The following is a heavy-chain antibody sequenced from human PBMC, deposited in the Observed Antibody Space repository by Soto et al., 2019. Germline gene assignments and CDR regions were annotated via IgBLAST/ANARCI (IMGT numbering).Heavy chain of an antibody. CDR3: AREFGLSAGGSTRGYFLH. CDR2: MSGSGGRA. J-gene: IGHJ1*01. Sequence: EVQLLESGGGLVQPGGSLRVSCVASEFTLRTHVMSWVRQAPGKGLEWVSTMSGSGGRAYYPDSVKGRFTISRDNSMNTLYLQMNSLTVEDTAVYYCAREFGLSAGGSTRGYFLHWGQGTQVTVSA. CDR1: EFTLRTHV. D-gene: IGHD1-26*01. V-gene: IGHV3-23*01.